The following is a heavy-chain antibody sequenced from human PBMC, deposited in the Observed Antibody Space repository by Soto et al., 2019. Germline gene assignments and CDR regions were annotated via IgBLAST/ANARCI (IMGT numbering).Heavy chain of an antibody. V-gene: IGHV4-59*08. D-gene: IGHD3-3*01. Sequence: SETLSLTCTVSGGSISSYYWSWIRQPPGKGLEWIGYIYYSGSTNYNPSLKSRVTISVDTSKNQFSLKLSSVTAADTAVYYCASSLDTIFAPDDYYYYYMAVWGNGTLVTVSS. CDR2: IYYSGST. CDR1: GGSISSYY. CDR3: ASSLDTIFAPDDYYYYYMAV. J-gene: IGHJ6*03.